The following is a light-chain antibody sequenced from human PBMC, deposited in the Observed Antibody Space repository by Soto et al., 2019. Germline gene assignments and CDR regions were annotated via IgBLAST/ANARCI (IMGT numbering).Light chain of an antibody. CDR2: DAS. CDR3: QQYSSYPYT. CDR1: QSISSW. J-gene: IGKJ2*01. Sequence: DIQMTHSPSTLSASVRDRVTITCRATQSISSWLAWYQQKPGKAPKLLIYDASSLESGVPSRFSGSGSGTEFTLTISSLQPDDFATYYCQQYSSYPYTFGQGTKVDIK. V-gene: IGKV1-5*01.